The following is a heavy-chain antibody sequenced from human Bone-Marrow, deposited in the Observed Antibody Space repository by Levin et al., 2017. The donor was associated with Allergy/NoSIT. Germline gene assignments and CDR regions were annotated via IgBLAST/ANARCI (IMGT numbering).Heavy chain of an antibody. Sequence: GESLKISCAASGFTFSNAWMSWVRQAPGKGLEWVGRIKSKTDGGTTDYAAPVKGRFTISRDDSKNTLYLQMNSLKTEDTAVYYCTTDRWQLLLYAFDIWGQGTMVTVSS. CDR2: IKSKTDGGTT. CDR3: TTDRWQLLLYAFDI. J-gene: IGHJ3*02. V-gene: IGHV3-15*01. D-gene: IGHD2-15*01. CDR1: GFTFSNAW.